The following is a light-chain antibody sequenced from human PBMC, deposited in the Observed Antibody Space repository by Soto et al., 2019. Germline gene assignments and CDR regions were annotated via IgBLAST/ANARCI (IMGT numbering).Light chain of an antibody. V-gene: IGKV1-5*01. CDR1: QNINSW. CDR2: NAA. CDR3: QQYNGDSRG. J-gene: IGKJ1*01. Sequence: DIQMTQSPSTLSASVGDRVTITCRASQNINSWLAWYQQKPGKAPKLLIYNAAYLESGVPSRFSGSGSGTEFPLTISSLQPDDFAIYYCQQYNGDSRGFGQGTKV.